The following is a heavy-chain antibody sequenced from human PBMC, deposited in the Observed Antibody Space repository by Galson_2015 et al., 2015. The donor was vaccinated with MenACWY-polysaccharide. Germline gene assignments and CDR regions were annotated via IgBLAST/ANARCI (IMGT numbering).Heavy chain of an antibody. V-gene: IGHV2-5*02. Sequence: PALVKPTQPLSLTCTFSGFSVTATGVGVGWIRQPPGKAPEWLAHIYWDGDKRFSPSLGARLTITKETSRDQVVLTMTDMDPVDTATYYCVRLLGGVSFDSWGQGTL. CDR1: GFSVTATGVG. CDR3: VRLLGGVSFDS. J-gene: IGHJ4*02. D-gene: IGHD1-26*01. CDR2: IYWDGDK.